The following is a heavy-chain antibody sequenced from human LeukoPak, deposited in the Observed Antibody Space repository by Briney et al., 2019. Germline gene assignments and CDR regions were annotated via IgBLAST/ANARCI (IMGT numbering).Heavy chain of an antibody. CDR1: GYTFYNYG. Sequence: ASVKVSCKAFGYTFYNYGIIWVRQAPGQGPEWQRWISAYNGNTRYAQTIQDRVAMTTDTSTNTAYVELRSLRSDDTAVYYCARGQLPAVIFNYYYSAVDVWGQGTTVTVSS. CDR2: ISAYNGNT. CDR3: ARGQLPAVIFNYYYSAVDV. J-gene: IGHJ6*02. V-gene: IGHV1-18*01. D-gene: IGHD2-2*01.